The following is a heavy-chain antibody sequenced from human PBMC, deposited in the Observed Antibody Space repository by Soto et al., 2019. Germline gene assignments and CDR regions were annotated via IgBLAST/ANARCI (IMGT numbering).Heavy chain of an antibody. CDR2: ISGSDGTT. CDR3: AKLDFWNSYYGLDV. V-gene: IGHV3-23*01. Sequence: EVQLLESGGGLVQPGGSLRLSCAASGFTFGTYTMSWVCQAPGKGLEWVSSISGSDGTTYYADSVKGRFSIARDKSKNTLYLQMNSLRVEDTAIYYCAKLDFWNSYYGLDVWGQGTTVTVSS. CDR1: GFTFGTYT. D-gene: IGHD3-3*01. J-gene: IGHJ6*02.